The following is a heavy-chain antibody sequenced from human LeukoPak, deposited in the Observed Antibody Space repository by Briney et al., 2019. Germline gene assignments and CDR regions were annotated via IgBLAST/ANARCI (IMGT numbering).Heavy chain of an antibody. CDR3: ARDLGPGGSAVVVAASPFGAVDY. CDR1: GFTFSSYA. CDR2: ISYDGSNK. J-gene: IGHJ4*02. V-gene: IGHV3-30*04. Sequence: GGSLRLSCAASGFTFSSYAMHSVRQAPGKGLEGVAVISYDGSNKYYADSVKGRFTISRDNSKNTLYLQMNSLRAEDTAVYYCARDLGPGGSAVVVAASPFGAVDYWGQGTLVTVSS. D-gene: IGHD2-15*01.